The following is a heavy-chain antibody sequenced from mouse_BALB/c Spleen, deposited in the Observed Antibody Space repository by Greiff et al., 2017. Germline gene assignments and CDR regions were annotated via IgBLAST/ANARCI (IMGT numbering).Heavy chain of an antibody. J-gene: IGHJ2*01. CDR1: GFSLTSYG. CDR2: IWSGGST. Sequence: VQLVESGPGLVQPSQSLSITCTVSGFSLTSYGVHWVRQSPGKGLEWLGVIWSGGSTDYNAAFISRLSISKDNSKSQVFFKMNSLQADDTAIYYCARNSNYDGYFDYWGQGTTLTVSS. D-gene: IGHD2-3*01. V-gene: IGHV2-4-1*01. CDR3: ARNSNYDGYFDY.